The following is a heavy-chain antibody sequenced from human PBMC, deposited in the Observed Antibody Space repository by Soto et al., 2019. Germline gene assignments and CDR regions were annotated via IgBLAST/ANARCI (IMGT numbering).Heavy chain of an antibody. CDR2: IYYSGST. CDR3: ARDTQRGYSGYFDS. D-gene: IGHD5-12*01. J-gene: IGHJ4*02. V-gene: IGHV4-31*03. Sequence: QVQLQESGPGLVKPSQTLSLSCTVSGGSLSSGGSSWSWIRQHPGKGLEWIGFIYYSGSTYYNPSLKSRVTISVDTSQNQFSLKLSSVTAADTAVYYCARDTQRGYSGYFDSWGQGTLVTVSS. CDR1: GGSLSSGGSS.